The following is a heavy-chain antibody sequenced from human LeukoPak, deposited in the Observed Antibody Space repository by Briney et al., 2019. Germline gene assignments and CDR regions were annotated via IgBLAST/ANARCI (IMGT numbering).Heavy chain of an antibody. CDR3: ARQGSRSYYNIDY. D-gene: IGHD3-10*01. CDR1: GGSISNYY. V-gene: IGHV4-4*07. J-gene: IGHJ4*02. Sequence: PSETLSLTCTVSGGSISNYYWSWIRQPAGKGLEWIGRIYTSGGTNYNPSLKSRVTMSVDTSKNQFSLKLSSVTAADTAVYYCARQGSRSYYNIDYWGQGTLVTVSS. CDR2: IYTSGGT.